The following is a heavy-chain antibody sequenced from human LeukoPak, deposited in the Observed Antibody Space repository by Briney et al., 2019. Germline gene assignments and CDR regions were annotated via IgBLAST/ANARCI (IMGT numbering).Heavy chain of an antibody. J-gene: IGHJ6*03. CDR2: ISGSGGST. CDR1: GFTFSSYA. CDR3: AKDTPSEVRLWLLSYMDV. D-gene: IGHD5-18*01. Sequence: QPGGSLRLSCAASGFTFSSYAMSWVRQAPGKGLEWVSAISGSGGSTYYADSVKGRFTISRDNSKNTLYLQMNSLRAEDTAVYYCAKDTPSEVRLWLLSYMDVWGKGTTVTVSS. V-gene: IGHV3-23*01.